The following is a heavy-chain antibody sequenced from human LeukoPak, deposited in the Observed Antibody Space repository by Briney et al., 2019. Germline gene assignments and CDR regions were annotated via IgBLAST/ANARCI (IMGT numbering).Heavy chain of an antibody. CDR3: ARTAGRYSYGRIDY. J-gene: IGHJ4*02. D-gene: IGHD5-18*01. CDR2: INHSGST. V-gene: IGHV4-34*01. CDR1: GGSFSGYY. Sequence: SETLSLTCAVYGGSFSGYYWSWIRQPPGKGLEWIGEINHSGSTNYNPSLKSRVTISVDTSKNQFSLKLSSVTAADTAVYYCARTAGRYSYGRIDYWSQGTLVTVSP.